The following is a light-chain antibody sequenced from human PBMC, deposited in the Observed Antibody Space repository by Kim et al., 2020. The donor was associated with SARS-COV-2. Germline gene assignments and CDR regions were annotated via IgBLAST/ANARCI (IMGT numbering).Light chain of an antibody. J-gene: IGKJ2*03. CDR3: QQYGASPYS. CDR2: GAS. Sequence: SPGERATLPCRASQVVRNNYLAWYQQKPGQAPSLLIYGASKRTTDFPDRFSGSGSGTDFTLTIDRLEPEDFAVYFCQQYGASPYSFGQGTKLEIK. CDR1: QVVRNNY. V-gene: IGKV3-20*01.